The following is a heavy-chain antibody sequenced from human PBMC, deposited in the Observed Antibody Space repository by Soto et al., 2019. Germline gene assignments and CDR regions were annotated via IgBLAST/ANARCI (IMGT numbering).Heavy chain of an antibody. CDR3: ARDDDYPDNGFDY. D-gene: IGHD4-17*01. Sequence: QVQLVESGGGVVQPGTSLRLSCAASGFTFSRHGMHWVRQTPGKGLEWLAVILNDASGHWYADSVKGRFTISRDNFENTLYLQMNGIRLEDTAMYYCARDDDYPDNGFDYWGQGTLVTVSS. V-gene: IGHV3-33*01. CDR1: GFTFSRHG. CDR2: ILNDASGH. J-gene: IGHJ4*02.